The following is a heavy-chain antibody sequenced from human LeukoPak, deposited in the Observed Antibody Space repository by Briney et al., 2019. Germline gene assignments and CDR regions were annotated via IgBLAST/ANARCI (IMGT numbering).Heavy chain of an antibody. Sequence: GGSLRLSCAASGFTFSNYWMHWVRQAPGKGLEWVSSISISSNKYYPDSLKGRFTISRDNAKNSLYLQMNSLRAEDTAVYYCARDSGGSYHGVDWFDPWGQGTLVTVSS. D-gene: IGHD1-26*01. CDR2: ISISSNK. J-gene: IGHJ5*02. CDR1: GFTFSNYW. CDR3: ARDSGGSYHGVDWFDP. V-gene: IGHV3-69-1*01.